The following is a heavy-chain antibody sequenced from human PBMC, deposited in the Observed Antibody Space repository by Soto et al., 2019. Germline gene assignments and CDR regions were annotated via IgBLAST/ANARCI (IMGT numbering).Heavy chain of an antibody. D-gene: IGHD1-1*01. V-gene: IGHV1-18*01. CDR1: GYTFTSYG. Sequence: ASVKVSCKASGYTFTSYGISWVRQAPGQGLEWMGWINAYNGNTNYAQKLQGRVTMTTDTSTSTAYMELRSLRAEDTAVYYCARDGQQLAPYAMDVWGQGTTVTV. CDR2: INAYNGNT. J-gene: IGHJ6*02. CDR3: ARDGQQLAPYAMDV.